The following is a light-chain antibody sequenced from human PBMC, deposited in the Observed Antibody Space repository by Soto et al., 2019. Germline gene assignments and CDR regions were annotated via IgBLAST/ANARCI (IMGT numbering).Light chain of an antibody. CDR3: QQYNNWPRT. CDR2: VAS. V-gene: IGKV3D-15*01. Sequence: EIVMTQSPATLSVSPGERVTLPCRASQSISRNLAWYQQKPGQPPSLLIYVASTRATGVPARFSGSGSGTEFNLTISSLQSEDFAVYFCQQYNNWPRTFGQGTKVEIK. J-gene: IGKJ1*01. CDR1: QSISRN.